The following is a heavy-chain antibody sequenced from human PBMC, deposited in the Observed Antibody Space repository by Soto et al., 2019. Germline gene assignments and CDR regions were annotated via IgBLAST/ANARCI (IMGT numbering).Heavy chain of an antibody. CDR1: GDSVSTNSAA. CDR2: TYYRSKWYN. V-gene: IGHV6-1*01. CDR3: ARREIQGPIDY. D-gene: IGHD1-26*01. Sequence: SQTLSLTCDISGDSVSTNSAAWNWITQSPSRGLEWLGRTYYRSKWYNDYAVSVKSRITINPDTSKNQFSLKLTSVTAVDTAVYYCARREIQGPIDYWGQGTLVTVSS. J-gene: IGHJ4*02.